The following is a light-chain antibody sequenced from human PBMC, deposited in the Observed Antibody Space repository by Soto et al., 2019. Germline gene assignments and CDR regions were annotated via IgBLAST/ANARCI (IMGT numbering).Light chain of an antibody. CDR3: CSYAGSRSFEV. Sequence: QSALTQPASVSRSPGQSITISCTGTSSDVGSYNLVSWYQQHPGKAPKLIIYELAKRPSGVSDRFSGSKSGNTASLTISGLQAEDEAEYYCCSYAGSRSFEVFGGGTKLTVL. V-gene: IGLV2-23*02. CDR2: ELA. J-gene: IGLJ3*02. CDR1: SSDVGSYNL.